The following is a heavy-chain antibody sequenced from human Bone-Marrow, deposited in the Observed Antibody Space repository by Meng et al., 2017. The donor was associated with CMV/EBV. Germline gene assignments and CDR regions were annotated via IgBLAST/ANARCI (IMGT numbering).Heavy chain of an antibody. CDR1: GYTFTSYD. J-gene: IGHJ4*02. V-gene: IGHV1-8*01. Sequence: ASVKVSCKASGYTFTSYDINWVRQATGQGLEWMGWMNAHSGGTAYAHKFRGRVTMTRNTSITTAYMELSSLRSEDTAVYYCARGRSGSHIWGQGTLVTVSS. CDR3: ARGRSGSHI. D-gene: IGHD1-26*01. CDR2: MNAHSGGT.